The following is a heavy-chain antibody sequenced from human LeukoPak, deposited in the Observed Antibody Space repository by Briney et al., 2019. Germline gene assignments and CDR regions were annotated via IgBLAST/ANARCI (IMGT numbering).Heavy chain of an antibody. V-gene: IGHV4-34*01. D-gene: IGHD3-10*01. CDR2: INHSGST. CDR1: GASISSYY. J-gene: IGHJ4*02. CDR3: ARETYYYGSGSYYNVLPDY. Sequence: SETLSLSCTVSGASISSYYWSWIRQPPGKGLEWIGEINHSGSTNYNPSLKSRVTISVDTSKNQFSLKLSSVTAADTAVYYCARETYYYGSGSYYNVLPDYWGQGTLVTVSS.